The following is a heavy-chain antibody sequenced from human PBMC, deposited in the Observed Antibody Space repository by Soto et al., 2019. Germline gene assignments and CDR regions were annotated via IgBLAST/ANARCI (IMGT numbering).Heavy chain of an antibody. V-gene: IGHV1-18*01. Sequence: ASVKVSCKSSGYTFTSYGISWVRQAPGQGLEWMGWISAYNGNTNYAQKLQGRVTMTTDTSTSTAYMELRSLRSDDTAVYYCARDRGSGWYDAFDIWGQGTMVTVSS. CDR2: ISAYNGNT. CDR1: GYTFTSYG. CDR3: ARDRGSGWYDAFDI. J-gene: IGHJ3*02. D-gene: IGHD6-19*01.